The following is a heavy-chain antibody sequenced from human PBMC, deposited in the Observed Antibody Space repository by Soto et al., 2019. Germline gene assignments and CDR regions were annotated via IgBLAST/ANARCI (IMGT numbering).Heavy chain of an antibody. CDR3: ARGGVHYYDSSGTKGALDI. D-gene: IGHD3-22*01. CDR2: IYSGGST. CDR1: GFTVSSNY. J-gene: IGHJ3*02. Sequence: GGSLRLSCAASGFTVSSNYMSWVRQAPGKGLEWVSVIYSGGSTYYADSVKGRFTISRDNSKNTLYLQMNSLRAEDTAVYYCARGGVHYYDSSGTKGALDIWGQGTMVTVS. V-gene: IGHV3-66*01.